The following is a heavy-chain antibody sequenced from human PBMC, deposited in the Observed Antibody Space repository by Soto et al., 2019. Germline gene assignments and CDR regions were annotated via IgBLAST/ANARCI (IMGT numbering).Heavy chain of an antibody. CDR3: ARDPGGDSSGSFNWFDP. V-gene: IGHV4-39*07. Sequence: SETLSLTCTVSGGSISSSNYYWGWIRQPPGKGLEWIGSIYYSGSTYYNPSLKSRVTISVDTSKNQFSLKLSSVTAADTAVYYCARDPGGDSSGSFNWFDPWGQGTLVTVSS. J-gene: IGHJ5*02. CDR1: GGSISSSNYY. D-gene: IGHD3-22*01. CDR2: IYYSGST.